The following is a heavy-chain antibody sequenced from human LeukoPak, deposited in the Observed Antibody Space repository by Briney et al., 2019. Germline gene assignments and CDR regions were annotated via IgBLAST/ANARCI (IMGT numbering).Heavy chain of an antibody. CDR2: INSDGSST. V-gene: IGHV3-74*01. CDR3: ARSYGSGSYGYFQH. J-gene: IGHJ1*01. Sequence: PGGSLRLSCAASGFTFSSYWMHWVRQAPGKGLVWVSRINSDGSSTSYADSVKGRFTISRDNAKNTLYLQMSSLRAEDTAVYYCARSYGSGSYGYFQHWGQGTLVTVSS. CDR1: GFTFSSYW. D-gene: IGHD3-10*01.